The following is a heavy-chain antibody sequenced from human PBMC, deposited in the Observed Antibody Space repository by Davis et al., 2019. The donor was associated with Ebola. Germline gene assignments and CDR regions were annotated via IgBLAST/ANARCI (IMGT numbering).Heavy chain of an antibody. CDR3: ARLSGLFSSSSGALYFDL. J-gene: IGHJ2*01. Sequence: SETLSLTCTVSGGYISSSRYHWGWIRQPPGKGLEWIGSIYYSGSTYYNSSLKSRVTISVDTSKNQFSLKLRSVTAADTAVYFCARLSGLFSSSSGALYFDLWGRGTLVSVSS. CDR2: IYYSGST. D-gene: IGHD6-6*01. CDR1: GGYISSSRYH. V-gene: IGHV4-39*07.